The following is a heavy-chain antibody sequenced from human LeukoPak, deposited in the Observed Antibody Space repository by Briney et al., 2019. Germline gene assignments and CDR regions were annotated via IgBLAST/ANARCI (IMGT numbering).Heavy chain of an antibody. CDR1: GDSISSYY. Sequence: SETLSLTCTVSGDSISSYYWSWIRQPPGKGLEWIGYIYYSGSTYYNPSLKSRVTISVDTSKNQFSLKLSSVTAADTAVYYCARHGRRGIAAAGTNNWFDPWGQGTLVTVSS. CDR2: IYYSGST. CDR3: ARHGRRGIAAAGTNNWFDP. D-gene: IGHD6-13*01. J-gene: IGHJ5*02. V-gene: IGHV4-59*08.